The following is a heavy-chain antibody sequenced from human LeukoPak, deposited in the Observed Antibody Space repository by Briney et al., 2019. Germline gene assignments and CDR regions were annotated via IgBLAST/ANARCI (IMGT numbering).Heavy chain of an antibody. CDR3: ARSPGYYFDY. D-gene: IGHD3-9*01. V-gene: IGHV4-59*01. Sequence: PSETLSLTCTVSGGSIRSYYWSWIRQPPGKGLEWIGYIYNSWSTNYNPSLKSRVTISVDTSKNQFSLRLSSVTAADTAVYYCARSPGYYFDYWGQGTLVTVSS. CDR1: GGSIRSYY. J-gene: IGHJ4*02. CDR2: IYNSWST.